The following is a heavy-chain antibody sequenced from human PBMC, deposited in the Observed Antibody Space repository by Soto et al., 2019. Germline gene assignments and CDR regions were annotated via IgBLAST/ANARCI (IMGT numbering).Heavy chain of an antibody. V-gene: IGHV3-30-3*01. Sequence: QVQLVESGGGVVQPGRSLRLSCAASGFTFSSYAMHWVRQAPGKGLEWVAVISYDGSNKYYADSVKGRFTISRDNSKNRLYPKMNSLKAEDTAVYYCARDPDIVLVPAAAYGMDVWGQGTTGTVSS. CDR3: ARDPDIVLVPAAAYGMDV. CDR1: GFTFSSYA. CDR2: ISYDGSNK. J-gene: IGHJ6*02. D-gene: IGHD2-2*01.